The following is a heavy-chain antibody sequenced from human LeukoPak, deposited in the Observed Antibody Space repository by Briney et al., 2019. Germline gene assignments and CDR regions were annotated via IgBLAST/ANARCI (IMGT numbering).Heavy chain of an antibody. CDR2: IYYSGST. CDR1: GGSISSSSYY. J-gene: IGHJ6*02. CDR3: ARDRITMVRGADHNYGMDV. Sequence: SETLSLTCTVSGGSISSSSYYWGWIRQPPGKGLEWIGSIYYSGSTYYNPSLKSRVTISVDTSKNQFSLKLSSVTAADTAVYYCARDRITMVRGADHNYGMDVWGQGTTVTVSS. D-gene: IGHD3-10*01. V-gene: IGHV4-39*07.